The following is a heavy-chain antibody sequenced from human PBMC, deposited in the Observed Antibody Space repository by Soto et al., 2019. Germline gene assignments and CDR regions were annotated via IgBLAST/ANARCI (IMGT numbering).Heavy chain of an antibody. CDR2: IHRGGST. Sequence: QVHLQESGPGLVQPSGTLSLTCAVSGVSISSGNWWSWVRQAPGRGLEWIGEIHRGGSTNYSPSFKSRVATSVDKTTTHLSLKLTSVSAADTALYFCARVLGKGSGRYLNTWGQGTLVTVSS. J-gene: IGHJ5*02. V-gene: IGHV4-4*02. CDR3: ARVLGKGSGRYLNT. D-gene: IGHD3-10*01. CDR1: GVSISSGNW.